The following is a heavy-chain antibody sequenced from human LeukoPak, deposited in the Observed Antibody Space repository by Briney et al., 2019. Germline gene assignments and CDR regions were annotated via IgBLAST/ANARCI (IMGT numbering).Heavy chain of an antibody. V-gene: IGHV1-2*02. D-gene: IGHD4-23*01. CDR1: GYTFTGYY. J-gene: IGHJ4*02. CDR2: INPNSGGT. Sequence: GASVKVSCKASGYTFTGYYMHWVRQAPGQGLEWMGWINPNSGGTNYAQKFQGRVTMTRDMSTSTVYMELSSLRSEDTAVYYCARDRGGGPFDYWGQGTLVTVSS. CDR3: ARDRGGGPFDY.